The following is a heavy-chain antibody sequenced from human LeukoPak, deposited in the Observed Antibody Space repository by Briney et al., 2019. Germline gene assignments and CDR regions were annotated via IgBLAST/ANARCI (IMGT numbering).Heavy chain of an antibody. CDR3: ARQIASDAFDI. V-gene: IGHV1-46*01. CDR1: GYTFTSYY. Sequence: ASVKVSCKASGYTFTSYYVHWVRQAPGQGLEWMGIINPSGGSTTYAQRFQGRVTMTRDTSTGTVYMELSSLRSEDAAVYYCARQIASDAFDIWGQGTMVTVSS. J-gene: IGHJ3*02. CDR2: INPSGGST.